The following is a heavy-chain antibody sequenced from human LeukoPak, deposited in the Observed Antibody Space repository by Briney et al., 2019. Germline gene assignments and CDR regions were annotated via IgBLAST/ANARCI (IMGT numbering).Heavy chain of an antibody. CDR3: GQDPNGDYIGAFEF. Sequence: GGSLRLSCVGSDFTFANYAMTWVRLTPGKGLEWVSSIKGSGSYAMYADSVSGRFTTSRDNSRNTIFLQMTSLRAEDTAIYYRGQDPNGDYIGAFEFWGLGTLVSVSS. CDR1: DFTFANYA. D-gene: IGHD4-17*01. J-gene: IGHJ3*01. V-gene: IGHV3-23*01. CDR2: IKGSGSYA.